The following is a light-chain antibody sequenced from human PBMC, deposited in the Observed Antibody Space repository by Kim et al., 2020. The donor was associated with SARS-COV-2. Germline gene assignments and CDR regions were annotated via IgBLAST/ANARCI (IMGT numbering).Light chain of an antibody. CDR3: QQYKNWPLT. CDR1: QSVSSN. Sequence: VSPGERATLSGRARQSVSSNLAWYQQKPGQAPRLLIYGAFTRATGIPARFSGSGSGTEFTLTISSLQSEDFAVYYCQQYKNWPLTFGGGTKVDIK. J-gene: IGKJ4*01. CDR2: GAF. V-gene: IGKV3-15*01.